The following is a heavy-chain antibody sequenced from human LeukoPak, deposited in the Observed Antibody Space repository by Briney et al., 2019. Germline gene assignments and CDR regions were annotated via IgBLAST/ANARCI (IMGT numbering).Heavy chain of an antibody. CDR2: IIPILGIA. D-gene: IGHD5-12*01. CDR1: GGTFSSYA. V-gene: IGHV1-69*04. Sequence: ASVKVSCKASGGTFSSYAISWVRQAPGQGLEWMGRIIPILGIANYAQKFQGRVTITADKSTSTAYMELSSLRSEDTAVYYCARVSSLEMATTGTFDYWGQGTLVTVSS. CDR3: ARVSSLEMATTGTFDY. J-gene: IGHJ4*02.